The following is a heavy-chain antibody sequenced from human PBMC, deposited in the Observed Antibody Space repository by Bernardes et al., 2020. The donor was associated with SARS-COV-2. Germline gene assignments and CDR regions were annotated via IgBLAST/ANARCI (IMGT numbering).Heavy chain of an antibody. Sequence: SETLSLTCTVSGGSISGYYWSWVRQPPGKGLEWIGYLSYDGVGNYSPSLESRVTISIDTSQNQFSLKLSSVTAADTAVYYCARGAGIPQVLDFWARGTLVTVSS. CDR3: ARGAGIPQVLDF. J-gene: IGHJ4*02. CDR2: LSYDGVG. V-gene: IGHV4-59*01. CDR1: GGSISGYY.